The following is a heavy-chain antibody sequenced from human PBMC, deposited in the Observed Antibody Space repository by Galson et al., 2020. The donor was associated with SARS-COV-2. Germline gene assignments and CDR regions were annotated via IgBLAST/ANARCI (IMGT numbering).Heavy chain of an antibody. CDR1: GGSISSGGYY. D-gene: IGHD3-10*01. J-gene: IGHJ4*02. CDR3: ARSGNLVRGVTFDY. V-gene: IGHV4-31*03. Sequence: ASETLSLTCTVSGGSISSGGYYWSWIRQHPGKGLEWIGYIYYSGSTYYNPSLKSRVTISVDTSKNQFSLKLSSVTAADTAVYYCARSGNLVRGVTFDYWGQGTLVTVSS. CDR2: IYYSGST.